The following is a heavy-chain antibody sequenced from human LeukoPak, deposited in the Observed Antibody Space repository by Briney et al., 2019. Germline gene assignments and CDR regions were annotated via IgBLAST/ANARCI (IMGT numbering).Heavy chain of an antibody. J-gene: IGHJ6*03. V-gene: IGHV1-18*01. CDR3: VRDGHRLYDYYYYYMDV. CDR2: ISAYNGNT. CDR1: DYTFTSYG. Sequence: GASVKVSCKASDYTFTSYGISWVRQAPGQGLEWMGWISAYNGNTNYTQKLQGRVTMTTDTSTSTAYMELRSLRSDDTAVYFCVRDGHRLYDYYYYYMDVWGKGTTVTVSS. D-gene: IGHD2-2*02.